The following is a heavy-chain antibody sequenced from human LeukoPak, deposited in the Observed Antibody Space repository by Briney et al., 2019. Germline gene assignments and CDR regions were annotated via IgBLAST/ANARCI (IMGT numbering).Heavy chain of an antibody. Sequence: LGGSLRLSCAASGFTFDDYAMHWVRQAPGKGLEWVSGISWNSGSIGYAGSVKGRFTISRDNAKNSLYLQMNSLRAEDTALYYCAKDSTTYDFASPDYWGQGTLVTVSS. J-gene: IGHJ4*02. CDR1: GFTFDDYA. V-gene: IGHV3-9*01. CDR2: ISWNSGSI. CDR3: AKDSTTYDFASPDY. D-gene: IGHD3-3*01.